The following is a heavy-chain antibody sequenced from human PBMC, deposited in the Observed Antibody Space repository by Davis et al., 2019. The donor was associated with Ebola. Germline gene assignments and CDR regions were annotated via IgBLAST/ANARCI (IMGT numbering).Heavy chain of an antibody. J-gene: IGHJ2*01. D-gene: IGHD3-16*01. Sequence: AASVTVSCKASGYTFTNYDINWVRQATGQGLEWMGWMNPNSGNTDCTQKFQGRVTMTRNISIGTAYMELSSLRSEDTAVYYCAKDIGVSHWYFDLWGRGTLVTVSS. V-gene: IGHV1-8*02. CDR3: AKDIGVSHWYFDL. CDR2: MNPNSGNT. CDR1: GYTFTNYD.